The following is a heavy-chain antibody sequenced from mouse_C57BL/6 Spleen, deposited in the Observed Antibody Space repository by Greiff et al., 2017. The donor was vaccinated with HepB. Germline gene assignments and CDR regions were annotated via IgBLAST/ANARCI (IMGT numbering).Heavy chain of an antibody. CDR3: ARGTVVARGAMDY. CDR1: GYTFTSYW. CDR2: IYPGSGST. V-gene: IGHV1-55*01. D-gene: IGHD1-1*01. Sequence: QVQLQQPGAELVKPGASVKMSCKASGYTFTSYWITWVKQRPGQGLEWIGDIYPGSGSTNYNEKFKSKATLTVDTSSSTAYMQLSSLTSEDSAVYYCARGTVVARGAMDYWGQGTSVTVSS. J-gene: IGHJ4*01.